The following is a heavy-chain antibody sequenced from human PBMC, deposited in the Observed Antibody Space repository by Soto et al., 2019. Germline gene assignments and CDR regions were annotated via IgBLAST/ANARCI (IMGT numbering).Heavy chain of an antibody. Sequence: PGGSLRLSCAASGFTFSGSAMHWVRQAPGKGLEWVANIKQDGSEKYYVDSVKGRFTISRDNAKNSLYLQMNSLRAEDTAVYYCARDQLYYDILTGYSPDYWGQGTLVTVS. V-gene: IGHV3-7*01. CDR3: ARDQLYYDILTGYSPDY. J-gene: IGHJ4*02. D-gene: IGHD3-9*01. CDR2: IKQDGSEK. CDR1: GFTFSGSA.